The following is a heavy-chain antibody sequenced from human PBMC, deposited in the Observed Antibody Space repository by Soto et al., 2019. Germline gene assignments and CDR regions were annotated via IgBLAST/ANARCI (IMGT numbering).Heavy chain of an antibody. CDR2: ISYDGSSK. CDR3: AKTWIQLWSPGSYFEY. V-gene: IGHV3-30-3*01. CDR1: GFTFSSYA. D-gene: IGHD5-18*01. J-gene: IGHJ4*02. Sequence: GGSLRLSCAASGFTFSSYAMHWVRQAPGKGLEWVAVISYDGSSKYYADSVKGRFTISRDNSKDTLYLQMNSLRAEDTAVYYCAKTWIQLWSPGSYFEYWGQGTRVTVSS.